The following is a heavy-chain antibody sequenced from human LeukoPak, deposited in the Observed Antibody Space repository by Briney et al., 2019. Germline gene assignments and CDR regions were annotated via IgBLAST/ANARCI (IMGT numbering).Heavy chain of an antibody. CDR1: GYTFTGYY. J-gene: IGHJ3*02. V-gene: IGHV1-2*02. CDR2: INPNSGGT. D-gene: IGHD4-17*01. CDR3: ARERGGGDDAFDI. Sequence: ASAKVSCKASGYTFTGYYMHWVRQAPGQGLEWMGWINPNSGGTNYAQKFQGRVTMTRDTSISTAYMELSRLRSDDTAVYYCARERGGGDDAFDIWGQGTMVTVSS.